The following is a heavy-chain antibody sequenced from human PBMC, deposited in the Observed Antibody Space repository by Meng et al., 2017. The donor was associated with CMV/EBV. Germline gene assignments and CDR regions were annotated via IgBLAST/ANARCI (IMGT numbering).Heavy chain of an antibody. Sequence: QVQLQEPGPGLVKPSETLSLTCTVSGGSISSYYWSWIRQPAGKGPEWIGRIYTSGSTNYNPSLKSRVTMSVDTSKNQFSLKLSSVTAADTAVYYCARHGDTAMVVGIDYWGQGTLVTVSS. D-gene: IGHD5-18*01. V-gene: IGHV4-4*07. CDR2: IYTSGST. CDR1: GGSISSYY. CDR3: ARHGDTAMVVGIDY. J-gene: IGHJ4*02.